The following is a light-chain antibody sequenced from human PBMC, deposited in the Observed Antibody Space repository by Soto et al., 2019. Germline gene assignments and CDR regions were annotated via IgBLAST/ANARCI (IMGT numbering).Light chain of an antibody. CDR3: QSYDTSLSGGV. Sequence: QSVLTQPPSVSGAPGQRVTISCTGSSSNIGAGYDVHWYQQLPGTAPKLLIYRNTNRPSKVPDRFSGSKSGTSASLAITGLQAEVEADYYCQSYDTSLSGGVFGGGTKLTVL. J-gene: IGLJ3*02. CDR1: SSNIGAGYD. V-gene: IGLV1-40*01. CDR2: RNT.